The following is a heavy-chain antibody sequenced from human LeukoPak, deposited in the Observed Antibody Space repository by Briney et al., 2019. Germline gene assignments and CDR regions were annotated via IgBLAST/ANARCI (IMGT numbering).Heavy chain of an antibody. CDR1: GASISSYY. CDR3: ASYDFWSGSNRFDP. D-gene: IGHD3-3*01. Sequence: SETLSLTCTVSGASISSYYWSWIRQPPGKGLEWIGYIYYSGSTNYNPSLKSRVTISIDTSKNQFSVNLSSVTAADTAAYYCASYDFWSGSNRFDPWGQGTLVTVSS. V-gene: IGHV4-59*01. J-gene: IGHJ5*02. CDR2: IYYSGST.